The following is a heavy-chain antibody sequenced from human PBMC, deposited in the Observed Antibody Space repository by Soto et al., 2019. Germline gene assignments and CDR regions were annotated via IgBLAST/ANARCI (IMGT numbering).Heavy chain of an antibody. V-gene: IGHV6-1*01. Sequence: SQTLSLTCAISGDSISTNGVAWNWIRQSPSRGLEWLGRTYYRSKWYNDYAGSVISRITIDPDTSKNQFSLQLNSVTPEDTAIYYCVRGGVSAFDYWAQGTLVTVSS. D-gene: IGHD3-10*01. CDR1: GDSISTNGVA. CDR3: VRGGVSAFDY. CDR2: TYYRSKWYN. J-gene: IGHJ4*02.